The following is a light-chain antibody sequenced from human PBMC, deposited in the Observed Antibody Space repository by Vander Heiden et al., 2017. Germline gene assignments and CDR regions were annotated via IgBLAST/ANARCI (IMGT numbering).Light chain of an antibody. CDR1: KLGDKY. Sequence: SYALPQPPSVSVSPGQTASITCSGAKLGDKYACWYQQKPGQSPVLVIYQDSKRPSGIPERFSGSNSGNTATLTISGTQAMDEADYYCQAWDSSTAVFGGGTKLTAL. V-gene: IGLV3-1*01. CDR2: QDS. J-gene: IGLJ2*01. CDR3: QAWDSSTAV.